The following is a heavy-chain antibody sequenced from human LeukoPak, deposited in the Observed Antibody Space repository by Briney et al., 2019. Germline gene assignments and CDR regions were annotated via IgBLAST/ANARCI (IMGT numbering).Heavy chain of an antibody. CDR1: GFTFRSYW. D-gene: IGHD3-10*01. Sequence: PGGSLRLSCAASGFTFRSYWMSWVRQAPGKGLEWVANIKQDGSEKYYVDSVRGRFTISRDNAKNSLYLQMNSLRAEDTAVYYCASVYYGYYFDYWGQGTLVTVSS. CDR2: IKQDGSEK. J-gene: IGHJ4*02. CDR3: ASVYYGYYFDY. V-gene: IGHV3-7*01.